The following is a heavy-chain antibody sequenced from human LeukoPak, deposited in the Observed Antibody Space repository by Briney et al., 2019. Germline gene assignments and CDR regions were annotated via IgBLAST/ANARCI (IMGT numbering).Heavy chain of an antibody. V-gene: IGHV1-24*01. D-gene: IGHD6-19*01. Sequence: ASVKVSCKVSGYTLTELSMHWVRQAPGKGLEWMGGFDPEDGETIYAQKFQGRVTMTEDTSTDTAYMELSSLRSEDTAVYYCARGISVAGTSNFDYWGQGTLVTVSS. CDR1: GYTLTELS. CDR3: ARGISVAGTSNFDY. J-gene: IGHJ4*02. CDR2: FDPEDGET.